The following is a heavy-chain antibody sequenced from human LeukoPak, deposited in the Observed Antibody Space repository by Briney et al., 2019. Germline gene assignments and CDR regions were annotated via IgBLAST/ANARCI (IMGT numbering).Heavy chain of an antibody. V-gene: IGHV4-4*07. CDR2: IYNSGST. J-gene: IGHJ6*03. Sequence: SETLSLTCTVYGVSISNFYWSWIRQSAGKGLEWIGRIYNSGSTKYNPSLKSRVTISLDKSKNQFSLKLSSVTAADTAVYYCARHGEYDYYYMDVWGKGTTVTVSS. CDR1: GVSISNFY. CDR3: ARHGEYDYYYMDV. D-gene: IGHD6-6*01.